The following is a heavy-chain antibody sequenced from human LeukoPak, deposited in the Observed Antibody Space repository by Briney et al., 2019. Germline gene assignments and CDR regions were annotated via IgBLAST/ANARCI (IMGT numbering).Heavy chain of an antibody. CDR1: GDSVSSNSAA. J-gene: IGHJ6*03. CDR2: TYYRSKWYN. CDR3: ARVSIAVAASGYYYYMDV. Sequence: SQTLSLTCAISGDSVSSNSAARNWIRQSPSRGLEWLGRTYYRSKWYNDYAVSVKSRITINPDTSKNQFSLQLNSVTPEDTAVYYCARVSIAVAASGYYYYMDVWGKGTTVTISS. V-gene: IGHV6-1*01. D-gene: IGHD6-19*01.